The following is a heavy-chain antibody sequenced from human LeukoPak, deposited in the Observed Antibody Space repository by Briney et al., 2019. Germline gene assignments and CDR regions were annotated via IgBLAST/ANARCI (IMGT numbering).Heavy chain of an antibody. CDR3: ARGGLIAAAKHYYYYYYMDV. CDR1: GYTFTGYY. CDR2: INPNSGGT. V-gene: IGHV1-2*02. J-gene: IGHJ6*03. D-gene: IGHD6-13*01. Sequence: GASVKVSCKASGYTFTGYYMHWVRQAPGQGLEWMGWINPNSGGTSYAQKFQGRVTMTRDTSISTAYMELSRLRSDDTAVYYCARGGLIAAAKHYYYYYYMDVWGKGTTVTVSS.